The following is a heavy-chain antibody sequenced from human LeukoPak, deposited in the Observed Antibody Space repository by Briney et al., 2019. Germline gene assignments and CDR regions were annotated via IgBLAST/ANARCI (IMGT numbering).Heavy chain of an antibody. Sequence: AGGSLRLSCAASGFTFSDYSMHWVRQAPGKGLNWVAFIRYDGNNKYYADSVKGRFTISRDNGKNSLYLQMNSLRAEDTAVYYCASDKTAQLDNYYNYMDVWGKGTTVTISS. J-gene: IGHJ6*03. V-gene: IGHV3-30*02. CDR1: GFTFSDYS. D-gene: IGHD6-13*01. CDR3: ASDKTAQLDNYYNYMDV. CDR2: IRYDGNNK.